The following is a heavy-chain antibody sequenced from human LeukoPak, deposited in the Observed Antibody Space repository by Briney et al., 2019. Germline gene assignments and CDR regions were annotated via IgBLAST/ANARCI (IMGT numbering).Heavy chain of an antibody. D-gene: IGHD4-23*01. CDR3: AKHGGHYFDS. Sequence: PSETLSLTCAVYGGSFSGYYWSWIRQPPGKGLEWIGEINHSGSTNYNPSLKSRVTISVDRSRNQLSLKLNSVTAADSAVYYCAKHGGHYFDSWGQGTLVTVSS. CDR1: GGSFSGYY. V-gene: IGHV4-34*01. CDR2: INHSGST. J-gene: IGHJ4*02.